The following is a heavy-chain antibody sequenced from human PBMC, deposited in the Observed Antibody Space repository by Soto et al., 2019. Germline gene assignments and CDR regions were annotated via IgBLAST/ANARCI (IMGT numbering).Heavy chain of an antibody. Sequence: ASVKVSCKASGYTFTSYAMHWVRQAPGQRLEWMGWINAGNGNTKYSQKFQGRVTITRDTSASTAYMELSSLRSEDTAVYYCARELLPSHFWSGLYFDYWGQGTLVTVSS. CDR3: ARELLPSHFWSGLYFDY. V-gene: IGHV1-3*01. J-gene: IGHJ4*02. CDR1: GYTFTSYA. D-gene: IGHD3-3*02. CDR2: INAGNGNT.